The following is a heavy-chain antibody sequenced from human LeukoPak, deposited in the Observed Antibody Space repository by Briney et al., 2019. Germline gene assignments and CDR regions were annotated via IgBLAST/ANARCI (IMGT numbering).Heavy chain of an antibody. V-gene: IGHV1-69*01. D-gene: IGHD2-2*01. CDR2: IIPIFGTA. J-gene: IGHJ4*02. Sequence: SVKVSCKASGGTFSIYAISWVRQPPGQGGEWMGGIIPIFGTANYAQKFQGRVTITADESTSTAYMELSSLRSEDTAVYYCARALVVVPAAWGGFDYWGQGTLVTVSS. CDR3: ARALVVVPAAWGGFDY. CDR1: GGTFSIYA.